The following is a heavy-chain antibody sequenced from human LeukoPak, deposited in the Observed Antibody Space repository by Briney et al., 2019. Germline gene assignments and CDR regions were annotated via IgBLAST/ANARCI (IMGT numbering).Heavy chain of an antibody. Sequence: GGSLRLSCAASGFTVSSNYMSWVRQAPGKGLEWVSYISSSSGSIYYADSVKGRFTISRDNAKNSLFLQMNSLRDEDTAVYYCAAYFQHWGQGTLVTVSS. V-gene: IGHV3-48*02. CDR2: ISSSSGSI. CDR1: GFTVSSNY. CDR3: AAYFQH. J-gene: IGHJ1*01.